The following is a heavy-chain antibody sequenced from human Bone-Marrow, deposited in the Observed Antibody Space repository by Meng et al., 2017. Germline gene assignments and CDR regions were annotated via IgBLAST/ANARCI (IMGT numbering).Heavy chain of an antibody. CDR1: GLTFSNAW. CDR3: SGHVDY. J-gene: IGHJ4*01. V-gene: IGHV3-15*01. Sequence: RLVESGACFIQPVGSLRLSCAASGLTFSNAWMTWVRQAPGKGMEWIGRMKSNVDGGTVDYAAAVKGRFFISRDDSENTFYLQMNSLKTEDTAVYYCSGHVDYWGHGTLVTVSS. CDR2: MKSNVDGGTV.